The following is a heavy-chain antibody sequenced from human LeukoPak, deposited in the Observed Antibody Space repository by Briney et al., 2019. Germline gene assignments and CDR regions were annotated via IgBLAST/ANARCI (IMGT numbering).Heavy chain of an antibody. CDR2: INPNSGGT. J-gene: IGHJ4*02. Sequence: ASVKVSCKASGYTFTGYYMFWVRQAPGQGLEWMGWINPNSGGTNYAQKFQGRVTMTRDTSISTGYMELSRLRSDDTAVYYCATYYLDTSARDWGQGTLVTVFS. CDR1: GYTFTGYY. V-gene: IGHV1-2*02. CDR3: ATYYLDTSARD. D-gene: IGHD3-22*01.